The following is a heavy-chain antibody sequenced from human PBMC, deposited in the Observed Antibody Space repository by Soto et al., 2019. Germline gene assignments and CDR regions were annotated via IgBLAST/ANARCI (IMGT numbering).Heavy chain of an antibody. CDR2: IYYSGST. CDR1: GGSVSSASYY. V-gene: IGHV4-61*01. D-gene: IGHD3-10*01. J-gene: IGHJ6*02. Sequence: SETLSLTCTVSGGSVSSASYYWSWIRQPPGKGLEWIGYIYYSGSTNYNPSLKSRVTISVDTSKNQFSLKLSSVTAADTAVYYCARGPTYYYGSGSYSIPYYYSYGMDVWGQGTTVTVAS. CDR3: ARGPTYYYGSGSYSIPYYYSYGMDV.